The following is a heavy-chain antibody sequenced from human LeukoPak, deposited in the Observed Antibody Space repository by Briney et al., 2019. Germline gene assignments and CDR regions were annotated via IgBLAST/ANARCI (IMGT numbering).Heavy chain of an antibody. CDR3: ARDNLYSRYGMDV. V-gene: IGHV4-30-2*01. J-gene: IGHJ6*02. Sequence: PSETLSLTCAVSGGSISSGGYSWSWIRQPPGKGLEWIGYIYHSGSTYYNPSLKSRVTISVDTSKNQFSLKLSSVTAADTAVYCCARDNLYSRYGMDVWGQGTTVTVSS. CDR2: IYHSGST. CDR1: GGSISSGGYS. D-gene: IGHD6-13*01.